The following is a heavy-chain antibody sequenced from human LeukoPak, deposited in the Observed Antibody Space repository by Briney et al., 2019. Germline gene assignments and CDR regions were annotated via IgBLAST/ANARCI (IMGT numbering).Heavy chain of an antibody. V-gene: IGHV3-30-3*01. D-gene: IGHD2-8*01. CDR1: GFTFSSYA. CDR3: ARVTERVMGNFDY. J-gene: IGHJ4*02. Sequence: GGSLRLSCAASGFTFSSYAMHWVRQAPGKGLEWVAVISYDGSNKYYADSVKGRFTISRDNSKDTLYLQMNSLRAEDTAVYYCARVTERVMGNFDYWGQGTLVTVSS. CDR2: ISYDGSNK.